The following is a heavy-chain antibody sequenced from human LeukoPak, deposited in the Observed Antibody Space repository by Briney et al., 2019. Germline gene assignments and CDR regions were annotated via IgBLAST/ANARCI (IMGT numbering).Heavy chain of an antibody. Sequence: SQTLSLTCAVSGVSITSDTYYWSWIRQPPGKGLEWIGYILHSGSTYHNPSLESRVTISVDTSKNQFSLKLSSVTAADTAVYFCARTRDLWSAYFDYWGQGILVTVSS. D-gene: IGHD3-3*01. V-gene: IGHV4-30-2*01. CDR2: ILHSGST. CDR3: ARTRDLWSAYFDY. J-gene: IGHJ4*02. CDR1: GVSITSDTYY.